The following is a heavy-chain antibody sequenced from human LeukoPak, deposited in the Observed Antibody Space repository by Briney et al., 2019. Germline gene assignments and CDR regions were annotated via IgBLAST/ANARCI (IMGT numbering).Heavy chain of an antibody. Sequence: ASVKVSCKASGGTFSSYAISWVRQAPGQGLEWMGRIIPIFGTANYAQKFQGRVTITMDESTSTAYMELSSLRSEDTAVYYCARTNWGWDWYFDLWGRGTLVTVSS. J-gene: IGHJ2*01. CDR1: GGTFSSYA. CDR3: ARTNWGWDWYFDL. V-gene: IGHV1-69*05. CDR2: IIPIFGTA. D-gene: IGHD7-27*01.